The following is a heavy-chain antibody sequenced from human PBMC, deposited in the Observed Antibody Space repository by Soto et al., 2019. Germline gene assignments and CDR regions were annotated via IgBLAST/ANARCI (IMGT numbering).Heavy chain of an antibody. J-gene: IGHJ4*02. CDR3: ARDTGPYSSSDFDY. V-gene: IGHV3-33*01. CDR1: GFTFSSYG. Sequence: QVQLVESGGGVVQPGRSLRLSCAASGFTFSSYGMHWVRQAPGKGLEWVAVIWYDGSNKYYADSVKGRFTISRDNSKNTLYLQMKSLRAEDTAVYYCARDTGPYSSSDFDYWGQGTLVTVSS. CDR2: IWYDGSNK. D-gene: IGHD6-6*01.